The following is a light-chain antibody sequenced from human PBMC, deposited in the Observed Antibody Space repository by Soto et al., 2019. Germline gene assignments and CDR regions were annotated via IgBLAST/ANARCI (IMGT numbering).Light chain of an antibody. CDR3: QQYETCSGT. CDR2: DAS. V-gene: IGKV1D-16*01. J-gene: IGKJ1*01. Sequence: DIQMTQSPSAVPASVGDRVTISFRASQGIISWLAWYQQKPGEAPKLLIYDASALPRGVPSRFSVSGSGTKFTLTFAILQPVEFATYDCQQYETCSGTVGPGTKVDIK. CDR1: QGIISW.